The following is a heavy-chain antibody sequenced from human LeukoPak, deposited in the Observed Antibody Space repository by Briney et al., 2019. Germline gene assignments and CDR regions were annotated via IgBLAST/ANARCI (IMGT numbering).Heavy chain of an antibody. V-gene: IGHV4-39*01. Sequence: SETLSLTCTVSGGSISSNIYYWGWIRQPPGEGLEWIGSIYYTGSTNYNPSLESRVTISVDTSKNQFSLKLSSVTAADTAVYYCARQGYYGSGSYTRFDYWGQGTLVTVSS. D-gene: IGHD3-10*01. J-gene: IGHJ4*02. CDR2: IYYTGST. CDR3: ARQGYYGSGSYTRFDY. CDR1: GGSISSNIYY.